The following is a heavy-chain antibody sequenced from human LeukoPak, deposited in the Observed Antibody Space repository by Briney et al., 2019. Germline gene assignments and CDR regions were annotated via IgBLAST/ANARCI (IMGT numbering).Heavy chain of an antibody. CDR2: IYTSGSS. D-gene: IGHD5-18*01. CDR1: GGSLSSYY. V-gene: IGHV4-4*07. CDR3: ARGAQRGYSYGRIDYYYYGMDV. Sequence: SETLSLTCTVSGGSLSSYYWSWIRQPAGKGLEWIGRIYTSGSSNYNPSLKSRVTISVDTSKNQFSLKLSSVTAADTAVYYCARGAQRGYSYGRIDYYYYGMDVWGQGTTVTVSS. J-gene: IGHJ6*02.